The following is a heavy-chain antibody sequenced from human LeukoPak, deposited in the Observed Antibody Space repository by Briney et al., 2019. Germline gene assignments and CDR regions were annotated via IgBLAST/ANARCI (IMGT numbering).Heavy chain of an antibody. Sequence: GGSLRLSCAASGFTFSTFAMSWVRQAPGKGLEWVSGIIENGYDKYYADSVKGRFTISRDNSKNTLYLQMNSLRADDTAVYYCARDYVTPGITGTTSPLDYWGQGILVSVAS. CDR3: ARDYVTPGITGTTSPLDY. CDR1: GFTFSTFA. CDR2: IIENGYDK. V-gene: IGHV3-23*01. J-gene: IGHJ4*02. D-gene: IGHD1-7*01.